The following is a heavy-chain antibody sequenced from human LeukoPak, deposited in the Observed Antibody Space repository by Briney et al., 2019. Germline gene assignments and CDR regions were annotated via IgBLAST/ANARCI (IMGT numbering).Heavy chain of an antibody. Sequence: GASVKDSCKSSGYTYTSYAMNWVGQAPGKGLEWMGWINTNTGNPTYAQGFTGRFVFSLDTSVSTAYMQISSLKAEDTAVYYCARSEDYGDNNWFDPWGQGTLVTVSS. CDR1: GYTYTSYA. V-gene: IGHV7-4-1*02. CDR2: INTNTGNP. CDR3: ARSEDYGDNNWFDP. J-gene: IGHJ5*02. D-gene: IGHD4-17*01.